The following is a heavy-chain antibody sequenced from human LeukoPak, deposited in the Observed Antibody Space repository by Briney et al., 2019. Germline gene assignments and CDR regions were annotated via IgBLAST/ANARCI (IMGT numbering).Heavy chain of an antibody. CDR3: ARAAWDFWSGYSFDY. CDR2: ISAYNGNT. Sequence: ISAYNGNTNYAQKLQGRVTMTTDTSTSTAYMELRSLRSDDTAVYYCARAAWDFWSGYSFDYWGQGTLVTVSS. D-gene: IGHD3-3*01. J-gene: IGHJ4*02. V-gene: IGHV1-18*01.